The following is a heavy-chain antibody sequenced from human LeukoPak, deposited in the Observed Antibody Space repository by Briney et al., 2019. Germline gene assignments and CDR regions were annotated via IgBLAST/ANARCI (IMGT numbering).Heavy chain of an antibody. Sequence: GSLRLSCAASGFTFDDYGMSWVRQAPGRGLEWVSGINCNGGSTGYADSVKGRFTISRDNAKNSLYLQMNSLRAEDTALYYCARDKVPAAIHYDYWGQGTLVTVSS. V-gene: IGHV3-20*04. CDR1: GFTFDDYG. CDR2: INCNGGST. D-gene: IGHD2-2*02. CDR3: ARDKVPAAIHYDY. J-gene: IGHJ4*02.